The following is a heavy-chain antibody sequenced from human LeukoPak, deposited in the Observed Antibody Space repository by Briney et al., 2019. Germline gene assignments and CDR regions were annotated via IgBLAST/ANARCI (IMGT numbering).Heavy chain of an antibody. CDR1: GYSFTSYW. V-gene: IGHV5-51*01. J-gene: IGHJ4*02. Sequence: GESLKISCKGSGYSFTSYWIGWVRQMPGKGLEWMGIIYPGDSDTRYSPSFQGQVTISADKSISTAYLQWSSLKASDTAMYYCARQPYYYDSSGYRTSRAVDYWGQGTLVTVSS. CDR3: ARQPYYYDSSGYRTSRAVDY. CDR2: IYPGDSDT. D-gene: IGHD3-22*01.